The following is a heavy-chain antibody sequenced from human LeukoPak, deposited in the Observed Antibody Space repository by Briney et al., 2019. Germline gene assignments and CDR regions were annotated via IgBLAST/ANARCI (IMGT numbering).Heavy chain of an antibody. CDR1: GFTFSSYA. CDR2: ISYDGSNK. D-gene: IGHD3-22*01. CDR3: ARDRSMGYDSSGYGF. Sequence: GGSLRLSCAASGFTFSSYAMHWVRQAPGKGLEWVAVISYDGSNKYYADSVKGRFTISRDNAKNSLYLQMNSLRAEDTAVYYCARDRSMGYDSSGYGFWGQGTLVTVSS. V-gene: IGHV3-30*04. J-gene: IGHJ4*02.